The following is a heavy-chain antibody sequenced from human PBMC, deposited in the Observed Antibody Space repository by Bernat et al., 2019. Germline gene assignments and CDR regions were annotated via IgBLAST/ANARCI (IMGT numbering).Heavy chain of an antibody. CDR2: IKQDGSEK. Sequence: EVQLVESGGGLVQPGGSLRLSCTASGFTFSTYWMTWVRQAPGKGLEWVAPIKQDGSEKYDLDSVKGRFTISRDNTKNSLYLEMNSLGGEDTAVYYCATRPRQPESWGQGTLVTVSS. CDR3: ATRPRQPES. D-gene: IGHD6-13*01. CDR1: GFTFSTYW. J-gene: IGHJ4*02. V-gene: IGHV3-7*01.